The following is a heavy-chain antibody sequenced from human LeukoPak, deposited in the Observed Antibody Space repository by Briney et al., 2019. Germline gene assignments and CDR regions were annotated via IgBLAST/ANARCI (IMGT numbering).Heavy chain of an antibody. J-gene: IGHJ6*02. V-gene: IGHV1-18*01. CDR1: GYTFTSYG. CDR2: ISAYNGNT. CDR3: ARPRSGGYNYGDYYYYGMDV. Sequence: PGASVKVSCKASGYTFTSYGISWVRQAPGQGLEWMGWISAYNGNTNYAQKLQGRVTMTTGTSTSTAYMELRSLRSDDTAVYYCARPRSGGYNYGDYYYYGMDVWGQGTTVTVSS. D-gene: IGHD5-24*01.